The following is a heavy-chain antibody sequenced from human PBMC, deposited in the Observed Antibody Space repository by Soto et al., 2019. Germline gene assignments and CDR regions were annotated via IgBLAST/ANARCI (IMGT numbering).Heavy chain of an antibody. Sequence: PSETLSLTCTVSGGSISSYYWSWIRQPPGKGLEWIGYIYYSGSTNYNPSLKSRVTISVDTSKNQFPLKLSSVTAADTAVYYCARSPPSSSSGIDYWGQGTLVTVSS. J-gene: IGHJ4*02. D-gene: IGHD6-6*01. CDR3: ARSPPSSSSGIDY. CDR2: IYYSGST. V-gene: IGHV4-59*01. CDR1: GGSISSYY.